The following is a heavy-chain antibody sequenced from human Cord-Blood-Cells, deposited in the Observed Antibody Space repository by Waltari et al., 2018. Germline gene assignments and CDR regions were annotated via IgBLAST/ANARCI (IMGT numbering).Heavy chain of an antibody. J-gene: IGHJ5*02. CDR2: IIPIFGTA. V-gene: IGHV1-69*06. CDR3: ARGTQKTFWSGYPESFNWFDP. D-gene: IGHD3-3*01. CDR1: GGTFSSYA. Sequence: QVQLVQSQGAEVKKPGSSVKVSCKASGGTFSSYAISWVRQAPGQGLEWMGGIIPIFGTANYAQKFQGRVTITADKSTSTAYMELSSLRSEDTAVYYCARGTQKTFWSGYPESFNWFDPWGQGTLVTVSS.